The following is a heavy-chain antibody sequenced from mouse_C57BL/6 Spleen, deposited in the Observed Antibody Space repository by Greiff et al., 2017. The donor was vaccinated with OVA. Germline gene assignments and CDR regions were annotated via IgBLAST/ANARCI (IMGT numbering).Heavy chain of an antibody. Sequence: VQLQQPGAELVRPGSSVKLSCKASGYTFTSYWMHWVKQRPIQGLEWIGNIDPSDSETHYNQKFKDKATLTVDKSSSTAYMQLSSLTSEDSAVFYCARTGGSRGYFDYWGTGTTVTVSS. CDR2: IDPSDSET. V-gene: IGHV1-52*01. CDR1: GYTFTSYW. J-gene: IGHJ1*03. D-gene: IGHD1-1*01. CDR3: ARTGGSRGYFDY.